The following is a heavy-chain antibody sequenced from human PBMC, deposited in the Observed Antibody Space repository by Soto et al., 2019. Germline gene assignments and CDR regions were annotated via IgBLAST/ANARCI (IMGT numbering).Heavy chain of an antibody. CDR2: IWYDGSNK. CDR3: ARGPHIHDEYSSSSDWFDP. Sequence: QVQLVESGGGVVQPGRSLRLSCAASGFTFSSYGMHWDRQAPGTGLEWVAVIWYDGSNKYYADSVKGRFTISRDNSKNTLYLQMSSLRAEDTAVYYCARGPHIHDEYSSSSDWFDPWGQGTLVTVSS. CDR1: GFTFSSYG. V-gene: IGHV3-33*01. D-gene: IGHD6-6*01. J-gene: IGHJ5*02.